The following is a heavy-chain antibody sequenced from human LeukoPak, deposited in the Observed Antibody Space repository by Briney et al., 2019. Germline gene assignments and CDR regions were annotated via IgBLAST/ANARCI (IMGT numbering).Heavy chain of an antibody. CDR2: ISYDGSNK. V-gene: IGHV3-30*18. CDR3: ANSLRYDFWSGYYYYGMDV. Sequence: GGSLRLSCAASGFTFSSYGMHWVRQAPGKGLEWVAVISYDGSNKYYADSVKGRFTISRDNPKNTLYLQMNSLRAEDTAVYYCANSLRYDFWSGYYYYGMDVWGQGTTVTVSS. CDR1: GFTFSSYG. J-gene: IGHJ6*02. D-gene: IGHD3-3*01.